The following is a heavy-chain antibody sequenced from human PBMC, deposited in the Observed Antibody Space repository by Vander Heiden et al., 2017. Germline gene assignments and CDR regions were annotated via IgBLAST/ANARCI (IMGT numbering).Heavy chain of an antibody. CDR3: ARETGTAQLDY. V-gene: IGHV4-59*01. CDR1: GASISDYY. Sequence: QVQLPESGPGLVKPSETLPLTCSVSGASISDYYWSWIRQPPGKRLEWIGFIYYSGSTKYNPSLESRVDISVDTSKNQLSLRLKSVTPADTALYFCARETGTAQLDYWGQGTLVTVSS. J-gene: IGHJ4*02. D-gene: IGHD5-18*01. CDR2: IYYSGST.